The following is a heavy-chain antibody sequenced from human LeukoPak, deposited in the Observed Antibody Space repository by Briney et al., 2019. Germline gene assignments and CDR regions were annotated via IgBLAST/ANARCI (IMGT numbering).Heavy chain of an antibody. CDR3: ARVVANWFDP. CDR2: MYYSGSA. J-gene: IGHJ5*02. V-gene: IGHV4-61*01. Sequence: SETLSLTCTVSGGSVSSGSYYWSWIRQPPGKGLEWIGHMYYSGSANHNPSLKSRLTISVDTSKYQFSLRLSSVTAADTAVYYCARVVANWFDPWGQGTLVTVSS. CDR1: GGSVSSGSYY. D-gene: IGHD5-12*01.